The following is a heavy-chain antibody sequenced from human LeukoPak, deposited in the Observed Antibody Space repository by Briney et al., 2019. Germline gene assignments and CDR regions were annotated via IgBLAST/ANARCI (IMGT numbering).Heavy chain of an antibody. Sequence: SETLSLTCAVYGGSFSGYYWSWIRQPPGKGLEWIGEINHSGSTNYNPSLKSRVTISVDTSKNQFSLKLSSVTAADTAVYYCARFCYYGSGSYYYYYYYYMDVWGKGTTVTISS. CDR1: GGSFSGYY. CDR3: ARFCYYGSGSYYYYYYYYMDV. J-gene: IGHJ6*03. D-gene: IGHD3-10*01. CDR2: INHSGST. V-gene: IGHV4-34*01.